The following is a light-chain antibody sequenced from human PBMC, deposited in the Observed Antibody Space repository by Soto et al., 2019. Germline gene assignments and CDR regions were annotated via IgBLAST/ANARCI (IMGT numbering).Light chain of an antibody. CDR1: SSNIGINT. V-gene: IGLV1-44*01. CDR3: GSWDSSLSAYV. Sequence: QSVLTQPRSASWTPGQRVTISFSGSSSNIGINTVNWYQQLPGTAPKVLIYLNDHRPSGVPDRCSGHKSGTSASLAISGHQSEDDSDYYCGSWDSSLSAYVFGTGTKVTVL. CDR2: LND. J-gene: IGLJ1*01.